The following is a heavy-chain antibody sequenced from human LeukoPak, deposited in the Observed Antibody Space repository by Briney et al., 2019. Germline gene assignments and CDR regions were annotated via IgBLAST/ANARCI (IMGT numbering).Heavy chain of an antibody. CDR1: GGSFSGYY. V-gene: IGHV4-34*01. CDR3: ARVSWYSSSGGY. Sequence: SETLSLTCAVYGGSFSGYYWSWIRQPPGKGLEWIGEINHSGSTNYNPSLKSRVTISVDTSKNQFSLKLGSVTAADTAVYYCARVSWYSSSGGYWGQGTLVTVSS. D-gene: IGHD6-13*01. CDR2: INHSGST. J-gene: IGHJ4*02.